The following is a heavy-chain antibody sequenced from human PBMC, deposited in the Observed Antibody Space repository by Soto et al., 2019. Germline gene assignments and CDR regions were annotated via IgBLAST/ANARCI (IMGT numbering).Heavy chain of an antibody. CDR3: AREKGILTGYQGHDY. Sequence: GGSLRLSCAASGFTFSDYYMSWIRQAPGKGLEWVSYISSSSSYTNYADSVKGRFTISRDNAKNSLYLQMNSLRAEDTAVYYCAREKGILTGYQGHDYWGQGTLVTVSS. V-gene: IGHV3-11*05. D-gene: IGHD3-9*01. CDR2: ISSSSSYT. J-gene: IGHJ4*02. CDR1: GFTFSDYY.